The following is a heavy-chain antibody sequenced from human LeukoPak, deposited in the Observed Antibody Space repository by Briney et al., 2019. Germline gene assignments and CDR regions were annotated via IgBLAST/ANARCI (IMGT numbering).Heavy chain of an antibody. CDR3: ARSGGLQKFDY. CDR1: EFTFRNYA. J-gene: IGHJ4*02. CDR2: ISYDGNTI. V-gene: IGHV3-30-3*01. D-gene: IGHD4-11*01. Sequence: PGRSLRLSCAASEFTFRNYALHWVRQAPGKGLQWVAVISYDGNTIHYADSVKGRFIISRDTSKNTLYLQMNSLRAEDTAVYYCARSGGLQKFDYWGQGTLVTVSS.